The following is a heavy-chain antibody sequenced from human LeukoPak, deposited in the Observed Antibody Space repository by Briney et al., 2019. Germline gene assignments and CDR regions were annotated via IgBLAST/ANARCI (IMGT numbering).Heavy chain of an antibody. CDR3: ARALWPYYFDY. V-gene: IGHV3-33*01. J-gene: IGHJ4*02. D-gene: IGHD2-21*01. CDR2: IWYDGSNE. Sequence: GGSLRLSCAASGFTFSSYGMHWVRQAPAKGLEWVAIIWYDGSNEYYADSVKGRFTISRDNSKNTLYLQMNSLRAEDTAVYYCARALWPYYFDYWGQGTLVTVSS. CDR1: GFTFSSYG.